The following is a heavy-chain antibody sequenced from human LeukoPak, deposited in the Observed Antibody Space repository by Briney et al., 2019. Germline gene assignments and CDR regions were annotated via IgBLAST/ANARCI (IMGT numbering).Heavy chain of an antibody. Sequence: KPPETLSLTCAVYGGSFSGYYWSWLRQPPGKGLEWMGEINHSGSTNYNPSLKSRVTISVDTSKNQFSLQLSSVTAADTAVYYCASPYDYVWGSYRYWGQGTLVTVSS. CDR1: GGSFSGYY. J-gene: IGHJ4*02. CDR3: ASPYDYVWGSYRY. V-gene: IGHV4-34*01. CDR2: INHSGST. D-gene: IGHD3-16*02.